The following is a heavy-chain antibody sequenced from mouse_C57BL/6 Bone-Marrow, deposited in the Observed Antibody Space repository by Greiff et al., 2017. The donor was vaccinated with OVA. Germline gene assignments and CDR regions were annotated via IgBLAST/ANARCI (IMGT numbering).Heavy chain of an antibody. D-gene: IGHD2-4*01. CDR2: IRNKANGYTT. CDR1: GFTLTDYY. J-gene: IGHJ3*01. V-gene: IGHV7-3*01. Sequence: EVMLVESGGGLVQPGGSLSLSCAASGFTLTDYYMSWVRQPPGKALEWLGFIRNKANGYTTEYRASVKGRFTISRDNSQSILYLQMNALRAEDSATYYCARSYDYDFSYWGKGTLVTVSA. CDR3: ARSYDYDFSY.